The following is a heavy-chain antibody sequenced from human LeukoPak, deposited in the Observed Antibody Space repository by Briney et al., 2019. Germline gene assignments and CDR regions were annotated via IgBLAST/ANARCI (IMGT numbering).Heavy chain of an antibody. CDR1: GVSFNAYY. J-gene: IGHJ5*02. V-gene: IGHV4-34*01. D-gene: IGHD2-8*02. Sequence: SETLSLTCTVSGVSFNAYYWSWIRQSHGKALGWIGEVSPGGYIKYNPSLKSRVTISVDTSESQLSLRLSSVTAADTAMYYCARIRCGHTGDICYNHWAQGTLVTVSS. CDR2: VSPGGYI. CDR3: ARIRCGHTGDICYNH.